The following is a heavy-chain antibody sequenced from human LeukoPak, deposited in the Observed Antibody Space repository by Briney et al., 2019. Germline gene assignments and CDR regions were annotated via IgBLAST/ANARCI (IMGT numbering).Heavy chain of an antibody. CDR3: ARVPVTTSSPDYYYYYGMDV. V-gene: IGHV4-31*03. Sequence: PSQTLSLTCTVSGGSISSGGYYWSWIRQHPGKDLEWIGYIYYSGSTYYNPSLKSRVTISVDTSKNQFSLKLSSVTAADTAVYYCARVPVTTSSPDYYYYYGMDVWGQGTTVTVSS. CDR1: GGSISSGGYY. J-gene: IGHJ6*02. CDR2: IYYSGST. D-gene: IGHD4-11*01.